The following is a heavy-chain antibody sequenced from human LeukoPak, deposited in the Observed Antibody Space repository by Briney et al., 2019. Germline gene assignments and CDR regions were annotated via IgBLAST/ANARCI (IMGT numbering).Heavy chain of an antibody. CDR2: IYTSGST. CDR3: ARDGRQYCGGDCYPA. V-gene: IGHV4-4*07. D-gene: IGHD2-21*01. Sequence: RTSETLSLXCTVSGGSISSYYWSWIRRPAGKGLESIGRIYTSGSTNYNPSLKSRVTMSVDTSKNQFSLKLSSVTAADTAVYYCARDGRQYCGGDCYPAWGQGTLVTVSS. CDR1: GGSISSYY. J-gene: IGHJ4*02.